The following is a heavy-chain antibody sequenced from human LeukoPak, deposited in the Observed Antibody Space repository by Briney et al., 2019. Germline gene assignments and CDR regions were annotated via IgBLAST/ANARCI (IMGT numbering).Heavy chain of an antibody. J-gene: IGHJ4*02. D-gene: IGHD3-3*02. Sequence: SQTLSLTCPISGDSVSSNTAAWNWIRQSPSRGLEWLGRTYYRSKWYNDYAVSVKSRITINPDTSKNQFSLQLYSVTPEDTAVYYCARSISSGGFRLDYWGQGTLVTVPS. CDR1: GDSVSSNTAA. V-gene: IGHV6-1*01. CDR3: ARSISSGGFRLDY. CDR2: TYYRSKWYN.